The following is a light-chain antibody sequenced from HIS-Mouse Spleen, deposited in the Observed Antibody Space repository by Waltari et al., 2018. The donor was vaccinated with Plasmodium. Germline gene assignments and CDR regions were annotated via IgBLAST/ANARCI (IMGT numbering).Light chain of an antibody. Sequence: EIVLTQSPGTLSLSPGERATLSCRASQSVSSSYLAWYQQKPGQAPRLLISGASSRATGIPDRVSGRGSGTDFTLTISRLEPEDFAVYYCQQYGSSPYTFGQGTKLEIK. CDR1: QSVSSSY. V-gene: IGKV3-20*01. J-gene: IGKJ2*01. CDR3: QQYGSSPYT. CDR2: GAS.